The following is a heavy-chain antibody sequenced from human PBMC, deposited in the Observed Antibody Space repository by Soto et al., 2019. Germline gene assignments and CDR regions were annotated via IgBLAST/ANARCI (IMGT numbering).Heavy chain of an antibody. CDR2: IYYSGST. D-gene: IGHD2-15*01. CDR3: ARVVAAPYYYYGMDV. V-gene: IGHV4-59*01. J-gene: IGHJ6*02. CDR1: GGSISSYY. Sequence: SETLSLTCTVSGGSISSYYWSWIRQPPGKGLEWIGYIYYSGSTNYNPSLKSRVTISVDTSKNQFSLKLSSVTAADTAVYYCARVVAAPYYYYGMDVWGQGTTVTVS.